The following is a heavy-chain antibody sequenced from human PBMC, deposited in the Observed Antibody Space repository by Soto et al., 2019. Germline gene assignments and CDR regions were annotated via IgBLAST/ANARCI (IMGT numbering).Heavy chain of an antibody. CDR2: INGAGSST. D-gene: IGHD3-16*01. CDR1: GFTFSTYW. V-gene: IGHV3-74*01. J-gene: IGHJ3*02. Sequence: EVQLVESGGGLIQPGGSLRLSCAASGFTFSTYWMHWVRPAPGKGLVWVSRINGAGSSTSYADSVKGRFTIFRDNAKKTLYLQMNSLRAEDTAVYYCARDFWMTTFGNEAFDIWGQGTMVTVSS. CDR3: ARDFWMTTFGNEAFDI.